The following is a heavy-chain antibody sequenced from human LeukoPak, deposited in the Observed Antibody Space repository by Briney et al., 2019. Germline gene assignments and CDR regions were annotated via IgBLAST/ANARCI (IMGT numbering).Heavy chain of an antibody. J-gene: IGHJ3*02. V-gene: IGHV1-2*06. Sequence: ASVNVSCTASGYTFTGYYMHWVRQAPGQGLEWMGRINPNSGGTNYAQKFQGRVTMTRDTSISTAYMELSRLRSDDTAVYYCASREYYYDSSGADDAFDIWGQGTMVTVSS. CDR3: ASREYYYDSSGADDAFDI. CDR1: GYTFTGYY. CDR2: INPNSGGT. D-gene: IGHD3-22*01.